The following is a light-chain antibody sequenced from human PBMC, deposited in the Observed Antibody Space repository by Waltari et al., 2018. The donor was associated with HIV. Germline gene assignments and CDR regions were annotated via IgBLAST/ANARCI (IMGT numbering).Light chain of an antibody. Sequence: DIRVTQSPSSLSASVGERVTITCRASQSISSYLNWYQQKPGTAPKLLMSAASSLQSGVPSRFSGNGSGTDFTLTISSLQPEDFATYYCQQSYGSPFTFGPGSKLHIK. CDR3: QQSYGSPFT. CDR2: AAS. J-gene: IGKJ3*01. V-gene: IGKV1-39*01. CDR1: QSISSY.